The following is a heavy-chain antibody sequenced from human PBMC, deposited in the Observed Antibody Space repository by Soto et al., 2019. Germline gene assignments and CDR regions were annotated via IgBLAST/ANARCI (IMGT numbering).Heavy chain of an antibody. CDR1: GGSISSGGYY. CDR2: IYYSGST. J-gene: IGHJ5*02. CDR3: ARDRGTTSTNWFDP. D-gene: IGHD1-26*01. Sequence: PSETLSLTCTVSGGSISSGGYYWSWIRQHPGKGLEWIGYIYYSGSTYYNPSLKSRVTISVDTSKNQFSLKLSSVTAADTAVYYCARDRGTTSTNWFDPWGQGTLVTVSS. V-gene: IGHV4-31*03.